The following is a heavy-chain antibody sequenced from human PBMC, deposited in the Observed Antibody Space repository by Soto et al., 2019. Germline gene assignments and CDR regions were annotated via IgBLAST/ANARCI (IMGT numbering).Heavy chain of an antibody. CDR1: GYSFTSYW. J-gene: IGHJ4*02. Sequence: PGESLKISCRVSGYSFTSYWISWVRQMPGKGLEWMGRIDPTDSYANYSPSFQGHVTFSVDRSINTAYLQWSSLKAPDTAVYYCATLNSRHGTNGQLDYWGQGTLVTVSS. CDR3: ATLNSRHGTNGQLDY. D-gene: IGHD3-22*01. V-gene: IGHV5-10-1*01. CDR2: IDPTDSYA.